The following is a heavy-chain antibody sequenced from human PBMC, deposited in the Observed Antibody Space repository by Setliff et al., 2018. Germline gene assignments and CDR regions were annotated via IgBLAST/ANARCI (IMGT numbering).Heavy chain of an antibody. V-gene: IGHV1-69*13. CDR1: GDTFSTYT. CDR2: IFPKFGTA. CDR3: ARDWRHSGMSWANYFDP. Sequence: SVKVSCKASGDTFSTYTLTWVRQAPGQGLEWMGRIFPKFGTANYAQKFQDRVAITADESTSTGYMEINGLTSEDTAVYYCARDWRHSGMSWANYFDPWGQGTVVTGS. J-gene: IGHJ5*02. D-gene: IGHD3-10*01.